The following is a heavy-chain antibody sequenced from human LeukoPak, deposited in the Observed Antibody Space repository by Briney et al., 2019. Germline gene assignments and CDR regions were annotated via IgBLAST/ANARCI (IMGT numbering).Heavy chain of an antibody. Sequence: ASVEVSCKVSGYTLTELSMHWVRQAPGKGLEWMGGFDPEDGETIYAQKFQGRVTMTEDTSTDTAYMELSSLRSEDTAVYYCATGYSSGWYTFDYWGQGTLVTVSS. CDR3: ATGYSSGWYTFDY. D-gene: IGHD6-19*01. V-gene: IGHV1-24*01. J-gene: IGHJ4*02. CDR1: GYTLTELS. CDR2: FDPEDGET.